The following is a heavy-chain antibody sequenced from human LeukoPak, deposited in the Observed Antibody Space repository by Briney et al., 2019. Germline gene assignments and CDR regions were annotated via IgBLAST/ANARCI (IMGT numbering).Heavy chain of an antibody. CDR3: ARDITGTTFAGY. Sequence: GGSLRLSCAASGFTLSSYSMNWVRQAPGKGLEWVSSISSSSSYIYYADSVKGRFTISRDNAKNSLYLQMNSLRAEDTAVYYCARDITGTTFAGYWGQGTLVTVSS. CDR1: GFTLSSYS. V-gene: IGHV3-21*01. D-gene: IGHD1-7*01. J-gene: IGHJ4*02. CDR2: ISSSSSYI.